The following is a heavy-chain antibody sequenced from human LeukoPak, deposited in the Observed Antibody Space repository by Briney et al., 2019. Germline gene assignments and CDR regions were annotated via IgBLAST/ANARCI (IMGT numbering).Heavy chain of an antibody. J-gene: IGHJ1*01. V-gene: IGHV4-59*01. CDR3: VRDHYYDSSGYTFRH. CDR2: IYYSGST. CDR1: GGSINNYY. Sequence: SETLSLTCTVSGGSINNYYWSWIRRPPGKGLEWIGYIYYSGSTNYNPSLKSRVTISVDTSKNQFSLKLSSVTAADTAVYYCVRDHYYDSSGYTFRHWGQGTLVTVSS. D-gene: IGHD3-22*01.